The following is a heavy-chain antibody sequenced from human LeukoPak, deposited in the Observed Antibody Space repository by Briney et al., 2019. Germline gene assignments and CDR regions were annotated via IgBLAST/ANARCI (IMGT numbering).Heavy chain of an antibody. CDR3: ARDSTEDAFDI. J-gene: IGHJ3*02. Sequence: ASVRVSCKASGHTFTSYTITWVRRAPGQGLEYVGWISAYNGHTDYAQKFQGRVTMTTDTSTSTAYMELRSPRSDDTAVYYCARDSTEDAFDIWGQGTMVTVSS. CDR1: GHTFTSYT. CDR2: ISAYNGHT. V-gene: IGHV1-18*01.